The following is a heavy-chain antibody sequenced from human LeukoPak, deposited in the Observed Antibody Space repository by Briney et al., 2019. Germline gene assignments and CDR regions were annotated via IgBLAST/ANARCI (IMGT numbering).Heavy chain of an antibody. CDR1: GYTFTGYY. J-gene: IGHJ4*02. V-gene: IGHV1-2*06. CDR3: ARDPRYCSGGSCYQFDY. Sequence: ASVKVSCKASGYTFTGYYMHWVRQAPGQGLEWMGRINPNRGGTNYAQKFQGRVTMTRDTSISTAYMELSRLRSDDTAVYYCARDPRYCSGGSCYQFDYWGQGTLVTVSS. D-gene: IGHD2-15*01. CDR2: INPNRGGT.